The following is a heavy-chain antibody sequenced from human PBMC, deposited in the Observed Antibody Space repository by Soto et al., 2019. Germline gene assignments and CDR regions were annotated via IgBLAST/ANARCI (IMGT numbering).Heavy chain of an antibody. CDR1: GYSISSGHF. Sequence: ASETLSLTCAVSGYSISSGHFWGWIRQPPGKGLEWVASIYHSGNTYYNPSLKSRVTISVDPSKNQYSLQVRSVTAADTAMYYCARVGDWGSTDCWGQGTLVTVSS. CDR2: IYHSGNT. V-gene: IGHV4-38-2*01. J-gene: IGHJ4*02. D-gene: IGHD7-27*01. CDR3: ARVGDWGSTDC.